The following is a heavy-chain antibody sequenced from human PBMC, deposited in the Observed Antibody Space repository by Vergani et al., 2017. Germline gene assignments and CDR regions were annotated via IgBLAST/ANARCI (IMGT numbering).Heavy chain of an antibody. Sequence: QVQLQESGPGRVKPSETLTLTCDVSDSSIMTNPYWGWFRQSPGKGLEWIGCIPHSGDTHYNSSLKSRVSISIVSSSKFSLSLTSVTAADTAIYYCARHRGSGGFFPSSYFYGMDVWGHGTTVTVSS. V-gene: IGHV4-38-2*01. CDR3: ARHRGSGGFFPSSYFYGMDV. J-gene: IGHJ6*02. CDR1: DSSIMTNPY. D-gene: IGHD3-10*01. CDR2: IPHSGDT.